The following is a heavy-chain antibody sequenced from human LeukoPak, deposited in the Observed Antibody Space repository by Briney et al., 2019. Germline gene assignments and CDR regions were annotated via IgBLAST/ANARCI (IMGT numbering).Heavy chain of an antibody. Sequence: GGSLRLSCAASGFTLSTYWMHWVRQSPGKGLVWLSRIKGDGSRTVYADSVKGRFTISRDNAKNTLSLQMNSLRAEETAVYYCARSDYFHNWGEGTLVTVSS. CDR1: GFTLSTYW. D-gene: IGHD6-19*01. CDR3: ARSDYFHN. J-gene: IGHJ4*02. V-gene: IGHV3-74*01. CDR2: IKGDGSRT.